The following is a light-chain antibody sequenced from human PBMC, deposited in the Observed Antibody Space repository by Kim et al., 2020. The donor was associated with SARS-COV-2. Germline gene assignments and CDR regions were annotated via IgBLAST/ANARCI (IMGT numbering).Light chain of an antibody. CDR2: GNS. CDR1: SCNIGAGYD. J-gene: IGLJ1*01. CDR3: QSYDSSLSGSYV. V-gene: IGLV1-40*01. Sequence: QSVLTQPPSVSGAPGQRVTISCTGSSCNIGAGYDVHWYQQLPGTAPKLLIYGNSHRPSGVPDRFSVSKSGTSASLAITGLQAEDEADYYCQSYDSSLSGSYVFGTGTKVTVL.